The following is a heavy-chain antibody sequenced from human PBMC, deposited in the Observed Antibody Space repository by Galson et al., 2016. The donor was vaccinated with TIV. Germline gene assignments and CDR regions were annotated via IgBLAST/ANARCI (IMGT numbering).Heavy chain of an antibody. CDR2: IIAIFGTA. Sequence: SVKVSCKVSGGIFRSDAISWVRQAPGQGLGWMGRIIAIFGTANYAQKFQGRVTITADESTNTVYLGLSSLTSEDTAVYYCARLPSYYGSGNHWFDPWGQGTLVTVSS. D-gene: IGHD3-10*01. CDR3: ARLPSYYGSGNHWFDP. CDR1: GGIFRSDA. J-gene: IGHJ5*02. V-gene: IGHV1-69*13.